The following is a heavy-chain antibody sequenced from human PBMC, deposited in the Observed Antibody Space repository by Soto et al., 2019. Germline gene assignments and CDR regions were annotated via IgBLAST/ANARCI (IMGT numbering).Heavy chain of an antibody. J-gene: IGHJ4*02. CDR1: GFTFSSYS. V-gene: IGHV3-48*02. Sequence: VGSLRLSCAASGFTFSSYSMNWVRQAPGKGLEWVSYISSSSTIYYADSVKGRFTISRDNAKNSLYLQMNSLRDEDTAVYYCARVQGFDYWGQGTLVTVSS. D-gene: IGHD4-4*01. CDR2: ISSSSTI. CDR3: ARVQGFDY.